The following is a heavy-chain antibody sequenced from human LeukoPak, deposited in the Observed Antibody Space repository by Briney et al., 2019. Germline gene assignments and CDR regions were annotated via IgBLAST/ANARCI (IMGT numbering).Heavy chain of an antibody. V-gene: IGHV1-18*01. CDR2: ISAYNGNT. D-gene: IGHD1-26*01. CDR1: GYSFTSYG. Sequence: GESLKISCKGSGYSFTSYGISWVRQAPGQGLEWMGWISAYNGNTNYAQKLQGRVTMTTDTSTSTAYMELRSLRSDDTAVYYCARGGYSGSYSGAFDIWGQGTMVTVSS. J-gene: IGHJ3*02. CDR3: ARGGYSGSYSGAFDI.